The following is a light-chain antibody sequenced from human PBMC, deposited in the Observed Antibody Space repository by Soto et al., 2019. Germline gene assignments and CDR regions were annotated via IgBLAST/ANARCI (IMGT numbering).Light chain of an antibody. V-gene: IGKV3-20*01. CDR3: QQYGSSGT. CDR2: GAS. J-gene: IGKJ1*01. Sequence: EIMLTQSPATLSLYPGERATLSCRASQSVSSYLAWYQQKPGQAPRLLIYGASNRATGIPDRFSGSGSGTDFTLTISRLEPEDFAVYYCQQYGSSGTFGQGTNVDI. CDR1: QSVSSY.